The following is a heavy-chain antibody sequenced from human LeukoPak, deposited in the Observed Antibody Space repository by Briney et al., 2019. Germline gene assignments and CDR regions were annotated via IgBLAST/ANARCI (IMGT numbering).Heavy chain of an antibody. CDR2: ISPDGAIK. J-gene: IGHJ3*02. D-gene: IGHD3-10*01. CDR3: ARDHYPGAFDI. CDR1: GFAFSFYA. Sequence: GTSLRLSCAASGFAFSFYAMHWVRQAPGKGLEWVSVISPDGAIKFYADSVKGRFTISRDNFKRSLYLQMNSLRAEDTAVYYCARDHYPGAFDIWGQGTMVTVSS. V-gene: IGHV3-30-3*01.